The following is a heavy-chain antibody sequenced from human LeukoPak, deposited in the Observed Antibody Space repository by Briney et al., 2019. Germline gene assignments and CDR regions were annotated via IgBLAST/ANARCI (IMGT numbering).Heavy chain of an antibody. CDR2: INHSGST. Sequence: SETLSLTCAVYGGSFGGYYWTWIRQTPGKGPEWIGEINHSGSTNYNPSLKRRAIMSVDTAKNQVSLKLNSVSAADMAVYYCARGGYYDSSGYPSPLDYWGQGTLVTVSS. CDR3: ARGGYYDSSGYPSPLDY. CDR1: GGSFGGYY. V-gene: IGHV4-34*01. D-gene: IGHD3-22*01. J-gene: IGHJ4*02.